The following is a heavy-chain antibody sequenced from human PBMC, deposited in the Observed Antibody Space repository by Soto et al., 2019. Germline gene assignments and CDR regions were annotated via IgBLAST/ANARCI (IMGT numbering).Heavy chain of an antibody. Sequence: QPGGSLRLSCAASGFTFSSYDMHWVRQATGKGLEWVSAIGTAGDPYYPGSVKGRFTISRENAKNSLYLQMNSLGAGDTAVYYCARRGAYFDGNPISYFDYWGQGTLVTVSS. J-gene: IGHJ4*02. CDR3: ARRGAYFDGNPISYFDY. CDR1: GFTFSSYD. D-gene: IGHD3-9*01. CDR2: IGTAGDP. V-gene: IGHV3-13*05.